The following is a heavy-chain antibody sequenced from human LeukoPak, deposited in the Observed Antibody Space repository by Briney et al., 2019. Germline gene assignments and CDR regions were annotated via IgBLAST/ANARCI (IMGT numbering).Heavy chain of an antibody. V-gene: IGHV3-21*01. CDR2: ISSSSSYI. CDR1: GFTFSSYS. CDR3: ARARASGIQVDY. J-gene: IGHJ4*02. Sequence: TGGSLRLSCAASGFTFSSYSMNWVRQAPGKGLEWVSSISSSSSYIYYADSVKGRFTISRDNAKNSLYPQMNSLRAEDTAVYYCARARASGIQVDYWGQGTLVTVSS. D-gene: IGHD3-10*01.